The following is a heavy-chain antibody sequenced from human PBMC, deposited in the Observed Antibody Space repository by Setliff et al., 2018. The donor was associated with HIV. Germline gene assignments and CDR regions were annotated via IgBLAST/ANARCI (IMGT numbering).Heavy chain of an antibody. CDR1: GYTFTNNV. CDR2: IHAGSGDT. J-gene: IGHJ3*02. V-gene: IGHV1-3*01. CDR3: ARDQTGVAAAAFGGGSAWSDEGFDI. Sequence: ASVKVSCKASGYTFTNNVIHWVRQAPGQRLEWMGWIHAGSGDTQYSQKFQGRVTITRDTSASTVYMELSSLRSEDTAMYYCARDQTGVAAAAFGGGSAWSDEGFDIWGQGTMVTVSS. D-gene: IGHD6-13*01.